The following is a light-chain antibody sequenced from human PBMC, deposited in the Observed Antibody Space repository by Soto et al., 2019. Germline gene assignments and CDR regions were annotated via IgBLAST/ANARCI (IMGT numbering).Light chain of an antibody. Sequence: QSALTQPASLSGSPGQSITISCTGTSSDVGAYNYVSWYQQHPGKAPKLMIYEVNNRPSGISSRFSGSKSGNTASLIISGLGADDEAYYYCSSYTTSSTYVFGTGTKVTVL. CDR2: EVN. CDR1: SSDVGAYNY. CDR3: SSYTTSSTYV. J-gene: IGLJ1*01. V-gene: IGLV2-14*01.